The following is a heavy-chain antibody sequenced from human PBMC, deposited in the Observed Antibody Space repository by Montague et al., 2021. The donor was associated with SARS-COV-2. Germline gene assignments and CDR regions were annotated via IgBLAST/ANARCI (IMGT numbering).Heavy chain of an antibody. V-gene: IGHV4-34*01. CDR3: AIGTYTINMIVVVITGIRYFFDY. CDR2: FNHSGSA. J-gene: IGHJ4*02. CDR1: GGSFTDYQ. D-gene: IGHD3-22*01. Sequence: SETLSLTCAVYGGSFTDYQWSWLRQSHRSGLEWVVEFNHSGSANYNPSLKSRVTISVDTSKNQFSLKLTSVTAADTAVYYCAIGTYTINMIVVVITGIRYFFDYWGQGTLVTVSS.